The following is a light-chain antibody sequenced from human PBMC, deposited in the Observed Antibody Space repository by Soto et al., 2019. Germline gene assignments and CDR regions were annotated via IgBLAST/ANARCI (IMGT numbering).Light chain of an antibody. CDR2: GAS. J-gene: IGKJ2*01. CDR1: QSVSSN. V-gene: IGKV3-15*01. CDR3: QQYNNWPYT. Sequence: EIVMPQSPAPLSVSPRERAALSCRASQSVSSNFAWYQQKPGQAPRLLIYGASTRATGIPARFSGSGSGTEFTLTISSQQSEEFAVYYCQQYNNWPYTFGQGTKLEI.